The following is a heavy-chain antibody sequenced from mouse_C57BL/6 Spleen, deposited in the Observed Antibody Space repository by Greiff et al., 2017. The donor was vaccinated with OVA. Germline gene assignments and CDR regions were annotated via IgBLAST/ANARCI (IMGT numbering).Heavy chain of an antibody. CDR2: IRSKSNNYAT. D-gene: IGHD2-1*01. V-gene: IGHV10-1*01. Sequence: VQLKESGGGLVQPKGSLKLSCAASGFSFNTYAMNWVRQAPGKGLEWVARIRSKSNNYATYYDDSVKDRFTITRDDSESMLYLQMNNLKTEDTAMYYYGRQGNYSAMDYWGQGTSVTVSS. CDR1: GFSFNTYA. CDR3: GRQGNYSAMDY. J-gene: IGHJ4*01.